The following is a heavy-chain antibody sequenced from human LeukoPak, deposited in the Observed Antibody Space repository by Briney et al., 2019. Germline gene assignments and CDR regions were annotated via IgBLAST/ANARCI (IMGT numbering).Heavy chain of an antibody. CDR3: ARAYIVVVPAARGNWFDP. CDR1: GYTFTTYY. V-gene: IGHV1-46*03. J-gene: IGHJ5*02. D-gene: IGHD2-2*01. Sequence: GASLKVSCKASGYTFTTYYMNWVRHAPGQGVGWMGIINPSGGSTSYAQKFPGRVTMTRDTSTSTVYMELSSLRSEDTAVYYCARAYIVVVPAARGNWFDPWGQGTLVTVSS. CDR2: INPSGGST.